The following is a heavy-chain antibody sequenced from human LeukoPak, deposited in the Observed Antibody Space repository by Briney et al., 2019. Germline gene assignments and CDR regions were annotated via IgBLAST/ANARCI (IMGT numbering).Heavy chain of an antibody. Sequence: SETLSLTCTVSGGSISSSSYYWGWIRQPPGKGLEWIGSIYYSGSTYYNPSLESRVTISVDTSKNQFSLKLSSVTAADTAVYYCARDLSRGYSGRIPGNLDYWGQGTLVTVSS. CDR3: ARDLSRGYSGRIPGNLDY. J-gene: IGHJ4*02. D-gene: IGHD5-12*01. CDR2: IYYSGST. CDR1: GGSISSSSYY. V-gene: IGHV4-39*07.